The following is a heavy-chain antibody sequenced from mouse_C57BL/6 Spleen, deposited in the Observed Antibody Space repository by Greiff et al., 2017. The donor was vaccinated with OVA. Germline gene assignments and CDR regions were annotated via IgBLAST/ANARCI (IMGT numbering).Heavy chain of an antibody. V-gene: IGHV1-22*01. CDR1: GYTFTDYN. CDR3: ARYDGYFHDAMDY. Sequence: EVQLQQSGPELVKPGASVKMSCKASGYTFTDYNMHWVKQSHGKSLEWIGYINPNNGGTSYNQKFKGKATLTVNKSSSTAYMELRSLTSEDSAVYYCARYDGYFHDAMDYWGQGTSVTVSS. D-gene: IGHD2-3*01. CDR2: INPNNGGT. J-gene: IGHJ4*01.